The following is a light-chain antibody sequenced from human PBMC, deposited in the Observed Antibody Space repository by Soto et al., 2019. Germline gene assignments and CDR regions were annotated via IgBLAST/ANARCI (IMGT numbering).Light chain of an antibody. CDR3: GSWDSSLSAYV. CDR1: SSNIGGNS. V-gene: IGLV1-51*01. CDR2: DDN. J-gene: IGLJ1*01. Sequence: QCALTQPPSVSAAPGQKVTISCSGSSSNIGGNSVSWYQQLPGTAPKLLIYDDNKRPSGIPDRFSGSKSGTSATLGITGFQTGDEADYYCGSWDSSLSAYVFVTGTKVTVL.